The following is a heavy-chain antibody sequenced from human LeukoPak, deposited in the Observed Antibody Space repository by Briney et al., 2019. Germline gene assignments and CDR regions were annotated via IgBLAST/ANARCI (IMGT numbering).Heavy chain of an antibody. V-gene: IGHV3-21*01. CDR2: ISSSSSYI. D-gene: IGHD3-22*01. CDR3: ARDESYDSSVDY. CDR1: GFTFSSYN. J-gene: IGHJ4*02. Sequence: GGSLRLSCAASGFTFSSYNMNWVRQAPGKGLEWVSSISSSSSYIYYADSVKGRFTISRDNAKNSLYLQMNSLRAEDTAVYYCARDESYDSSVDYWGQGTLVTVSS.